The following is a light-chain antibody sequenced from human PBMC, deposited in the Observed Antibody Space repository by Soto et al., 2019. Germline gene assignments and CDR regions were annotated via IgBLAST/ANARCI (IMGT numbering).Light chain of an antibody. CDR2: AAS. J-gene: IGKJ1*01. Sequence: DIQLTQSPSFLSASVGDRVTITCRASQGIRSNLAWYQQKPGKAPNLLISAASTLQSGAPSRFSGSGSGTEFTLTISSLQPEDFATYYCQQLNSYPRTFGQGTKVEIK. CDR1: QGIRSN. V-gene: IGKV1-9*01. CDR3: QQLNSYPRT.